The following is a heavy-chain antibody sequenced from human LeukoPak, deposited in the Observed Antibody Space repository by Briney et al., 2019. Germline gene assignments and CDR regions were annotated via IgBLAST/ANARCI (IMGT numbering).Heavy chain of an antibody. J-gene: IGHJ4*02. CDR1: GGSISSTSYY. D-gene: IGHD1-14*01. CDR3: ARHITQDPDLDY. CDR2: MFYSGST. Sequence: SETLSLTCTVSGGSISSTSYYWGWVRQPPGKGLEWIGSMFYSGSTYYNPSLKSRVTISVDMSKKQFSLKLTSVTAGDTAVYYCARHITQDPDLDYWGQGTLVTVSS. V-gene: IGHV4-39*01.